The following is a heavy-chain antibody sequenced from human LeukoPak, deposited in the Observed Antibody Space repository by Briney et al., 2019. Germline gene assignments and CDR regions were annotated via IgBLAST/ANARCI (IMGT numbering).Heavy chain of an antibody. D-gene: IGHD6-6*01. Sequence: PGGSLRLSCAASGFTFSNYWMHWVRQAPGKGLVWVSRINSDGINTSYADSVKGRFTISRDNAKNTLNLQMNSLRAEDTAVYYCARTDSNIAARRIGFDSWGQGTLVTVSS. CDR1: GFTFSNYW. J-gene: IGHJ4*02. V-gene: IGHV3-74*01. CDR2: INSDGINT. CDR3: ARTDSNIAARRIGFDS.